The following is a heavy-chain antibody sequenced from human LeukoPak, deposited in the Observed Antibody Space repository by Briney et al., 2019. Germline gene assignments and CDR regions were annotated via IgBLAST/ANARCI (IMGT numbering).Heavy chain of an antibody. J-gene: IGHJ4*02. CDR2: ISGSGGST. CDR3: ARRGILTGLLDY. V-gene: IGHV3-23*01. Sequence: SCKASGGTFSSYAMSWVRQAPGKGLEWVSAISGSGGSTYYADSVKGRFTISRDNSKNTLYLQMNSLRAEDTAVYYCARRGILTGLLDYWGQGTLVTVSS. CDR1: GGTFSSYA. D-gene: IGHD3-9*01.